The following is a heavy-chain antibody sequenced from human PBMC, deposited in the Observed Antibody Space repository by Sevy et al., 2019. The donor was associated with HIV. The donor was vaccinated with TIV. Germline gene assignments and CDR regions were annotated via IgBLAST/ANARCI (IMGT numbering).Heavy chain of an antibody. CDR1: GGSISSSSYY. V-gene: IGHV4-39*01. CDR3: AGHRGIVGATTSPFDI. Sequence: SETLSLTCTVSGGSISSSSYYWGWIRQPPGKGLEWIGSIYYSGSTYYNPSLKSRVTISVDTSKNQFSLKLSSVTAADTAVYYCAGHRGIVGATTSPFDIWGQGTMVTVSS. J-gene: IGHJ3*02. D-gene: IGHD1-26*01. CDR2: IYYSGST.